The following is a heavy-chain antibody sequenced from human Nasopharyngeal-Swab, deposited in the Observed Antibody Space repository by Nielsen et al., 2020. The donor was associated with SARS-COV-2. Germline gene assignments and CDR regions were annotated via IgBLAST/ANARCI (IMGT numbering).Heavy chain of an antibody. CDR3: ASVLGYCSSTSCYYYYGMDV. Sequence: WIRQPPGKGLEWIGEIYHSGSTNYNPSLKSRVTISVDKSKNQFSLKLSSVTAADTAVYYCASVLGYCSSTSCYYYYGMDVWGQGTTVIVSS. D-gene: IGHD2-2*01. V-gene: IGHV4-4*02. CDR2: IYHSGST. J-gene: IGHJ6*02.